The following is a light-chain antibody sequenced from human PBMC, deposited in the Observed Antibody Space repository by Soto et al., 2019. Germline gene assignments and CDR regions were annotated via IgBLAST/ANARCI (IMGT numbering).Light chain of an antibody. CDR2: DNN. Sequence: QSVLPQPPSVSAAPGQKVTISCSGSSSNIGNNYVSWYQQLPGTAPKLLIYDNNKRPSGIPDRFSGSKSGTSATLGITGLQTGDEADYYCGTWDSSLRVVFGGGTQLTV. CDR3: GTWDSSLRVV. J-gene: IGLJ2*01. V-gene: IGLV1-51*01. CDR1: SSNIGNNY.